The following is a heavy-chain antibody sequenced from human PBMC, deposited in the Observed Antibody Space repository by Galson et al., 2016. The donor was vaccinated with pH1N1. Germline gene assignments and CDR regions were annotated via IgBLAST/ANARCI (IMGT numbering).Heavy chain of an antibody. CDR1: GYDFSNYW. V-gene: IGHV5-51*03. D-gene: IGHD2-21*02. J-gene: IGHJ4*02. CDR3: SRHRGGGGGDSYYFDC. CDR2: IYPGDSDT. Sequence: QSGAEVKKPGESLKISCTGSGYDFSNYWIGWVRQMPGKGLEWMGIIYPGDSDTRYSPSFQGQVTISADKSIDTAFLQWNSLKASDTAMYYCSRHRGGGGGDSYYFDCWGQGALVTVSS.